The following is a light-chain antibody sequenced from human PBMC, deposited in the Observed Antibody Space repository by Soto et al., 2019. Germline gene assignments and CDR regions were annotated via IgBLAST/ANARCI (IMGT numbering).Light chain of an antibody. CDR2: EVS. V-gene: IGLV2-14*01. CDR3: SSHTSSTAVV. Sequence: QSVLTQPASVSGSPGQSIIISCTGTSSDVGGYNYVSWYQQHPGKAPKLMIYEVSNRPSGVSNRFSGSKSGNTASLTISGLQAEDEADYYCSSHTSSTAVVFGGGTKLTVL. CDR1: SSDVGGYNY. J-gene: IGLJ2*01.